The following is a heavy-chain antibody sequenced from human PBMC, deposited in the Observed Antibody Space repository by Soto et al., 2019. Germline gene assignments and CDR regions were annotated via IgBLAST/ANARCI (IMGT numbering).Heavy chain of an antibody. CDR2: ISAYNGNT. CDR3: ARGVGASYYFDY. D-gene: IGHD1-26*01. J-gene: IGHJ4*02. CDR1: GYTFTSYG. V-gene: IGHV1-18*01. Sequence: SCKGSGYTFTSYGISWVRHAPGQGLEWMGWISAYNGNTNYAQMLQGRVTMTTDTSTSTAYMELRSLRSDDTAVYYCARGVGASYYFDYWGQGTLVTVSS.